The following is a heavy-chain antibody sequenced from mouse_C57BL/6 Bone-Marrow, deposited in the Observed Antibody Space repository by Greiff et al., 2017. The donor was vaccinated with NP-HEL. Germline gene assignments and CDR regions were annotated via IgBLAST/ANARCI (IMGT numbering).Heavy chain of an antibody. D-gene: IGHD1-1*01. CDR1: GYSITSGYY. CDR2: ISYDGSN. V-gene: IGHV3-6*01. J-gene: IGHJ2*01. Sequence: EVQLVESGPGLVKPSQSLSLTCSVTGYSITSGYYWNWIRQFPGNKLEWMGYISYDGSNNYNPSLKNRISITRDTSKNQFFLKLNSVTTEDTATYYCARIYYYGSSYVVYFDYWGQGTTLTVSS. CDR3: ARIYYYGSSYVVYFDY.